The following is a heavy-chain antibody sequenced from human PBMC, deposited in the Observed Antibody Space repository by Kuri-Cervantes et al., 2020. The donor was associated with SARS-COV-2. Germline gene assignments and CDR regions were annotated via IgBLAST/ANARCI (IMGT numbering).Heavy chain of an antibody. CDR3: ARVFASYGMDV. CDR2: IWYDGSNK. V-gene: IGHV3-33*01. J-gene: IGHJ6*02. Sequence: GESLKISCAASGFTFCSYGTHWVRQAPGKGLEWVAVIWYDGSNKYYADSVKGRFTISRDNSKNTLYLQMNSLRAEDTAVYYCARVFASYGMDVWGQGTTVTVSS. D-gene: IGHD3-9*01. CDR1: GFTFCSYG.